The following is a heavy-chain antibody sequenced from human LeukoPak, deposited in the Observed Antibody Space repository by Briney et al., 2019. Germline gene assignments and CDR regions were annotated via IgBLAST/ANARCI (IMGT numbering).Heavy chain of an antibody. CDR3: ASDPSIAAAGPFEYFQH. CDR1: GFTFSSYW. J-gene: IGHJ1*01. D-gene: IGHD6-13*01. V-gene: IGHV3-7*01. Sequence: GGSLRLSCAASGFTFSSYWMSWVRQAPGKGLEWVANIKQDGSEKYYVDSVKGRFTISRDNAKNTLYLQMNSLRAEDTAVYYCASDPSIAAAGPFEYFQHWGQGTLVTVSS. CDR2: IKQDGSEK.